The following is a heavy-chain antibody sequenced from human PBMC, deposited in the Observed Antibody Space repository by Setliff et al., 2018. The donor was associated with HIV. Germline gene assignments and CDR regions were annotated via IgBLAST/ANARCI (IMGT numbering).Heavy chain of an antibody. CDR3: ARAGYHDSSGYLGPDYYYMDV. CDR1: GFTFSSYS. D-gene: IGHD3-22*01. V-gene: IGHV3-48*04. Sequence: PGGSLRLSCAASGFTFSSYSMNWVRQTPGKGLEWVSYISSSDNTIYYADSVKGRFTISRDNAKNSLYLQMNSLRAEDTALYYCARAGYHDSSGYLGPDYYYMDVWGKGTTVTVSS. J-gene: IGHJ6*03. CDR2: ISSSDNTI.